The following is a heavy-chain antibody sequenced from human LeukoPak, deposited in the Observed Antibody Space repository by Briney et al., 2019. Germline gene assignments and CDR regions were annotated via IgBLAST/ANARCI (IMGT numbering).Heavy chain of an antibody. Sequence: PGGSLRLSCAASGFTFSSYAMSWVRQAPGKGLEWVSAISGSGGSTYYAASVKGRFTISRDNSKNTLYVQMKSPRPEDTAVYYCAKHLGGGWFWDALDIWGQGTMVTVSS. CDR1: GFTFSSYA. CDR2: ISGSGGST. V-gene: IGHV3-23*01. D-gene: IGHD6-19*01. J-gene: IGHJ3*02. CDR3: AKHLGGGWFWDALDI.